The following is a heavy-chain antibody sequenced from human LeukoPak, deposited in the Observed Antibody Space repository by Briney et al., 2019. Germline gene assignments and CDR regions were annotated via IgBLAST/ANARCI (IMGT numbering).Heavy chain of an antibody. V-gene: IGHV3-23*01. CDR2: ISGGGGST. CDR3: AKGGIGTMIVVVITTWDY. J-gene: IGHJ4*02. D-gene: IGHD3-22*01. Sequence: GGSLRLSCAASGFTFSSYAMSWVRQAPGKGLEWVSAISGGGGSTYYADSVKGRFTISRDNSKNTLYLQMNSLRAEDTAVYYCAKGGIGTMIVVVITTWDYWGQGTLVTVSS. CDR1: GFTFSSYA.